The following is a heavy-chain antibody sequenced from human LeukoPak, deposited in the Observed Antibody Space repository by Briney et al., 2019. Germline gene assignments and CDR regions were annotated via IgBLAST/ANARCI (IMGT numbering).Heavy chain of an antibody. Sequence: PSETVSLTCTVSGGSIRSYYWSWIRQPPGKGLEGIGYIYYSGSTNSNPSLKSRVTISVDTSKNQFSLKVSSVTAADTAVYYCARALTPGYCSGGTCSYFDYWGQGTLVTVSS. CDR3: ARALTPGYCSGGTCSYFDY. D-gene: IGHD2-15*01. CDR1: GGSIRSYY. J-gene: IGHJ4*02. V-gene: IGHV4-59*01. CDR2: IYYSGST.